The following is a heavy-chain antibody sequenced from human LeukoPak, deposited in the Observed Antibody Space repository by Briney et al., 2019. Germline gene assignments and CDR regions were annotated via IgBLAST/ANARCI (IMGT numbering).Heavy chain of an antibody. CDR3: ASLSTVTQGYFDS. D-gene: IGHD4-17*01. J-gene: IGHJ4*02. CDR2: IHYSGST. Sequence: SETLSLTCIVSGGSISTYYWSWIRQPPGKRLEWLGYIHYSGSTNYNPSLKSRLTISVDASKNQFSLKLSSVTATDTAVYYCASLSTVTQGYFDSWGQGTLVTVSS. CDR1: GGSISTYY. V-gene: IGHV4-59*08.